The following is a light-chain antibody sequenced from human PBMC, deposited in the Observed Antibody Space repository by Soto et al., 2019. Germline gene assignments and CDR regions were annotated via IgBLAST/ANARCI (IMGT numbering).Light chain of an antibody. CDR2: EVS. CDR1: SGFVGAYVY. CDR3: ASHTNSDTRV. J-gene: IGLJ1*01. V-gene: IGLV2-14*01. Sequence: QSVLTQSASVSGSPGQSIAISCTGTSGFVGAYVYVSWYQHHLDKAPKLMIYEVSNRPSGVFDRFSGSKSVYTATLTISGLQAEDEADYYCASHTNSDTRVFGTGTKSPS.